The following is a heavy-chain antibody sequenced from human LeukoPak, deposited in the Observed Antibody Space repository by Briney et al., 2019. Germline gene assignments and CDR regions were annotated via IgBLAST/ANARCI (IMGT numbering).Heavy chain of an antibody. Sequence: GGSLRLSCAASGFTLSSYEMNWVRQAPGKGLEWVSYISSSGSTIYYADSVKGRFTISRDNAKNSLYLQMNGLRAEDTAVYYCARSGVAARLRSPFDYWGQGTLVTVSS. V-gene: IGHV3-48*03. CDR1: GFTLSSYE. D-gene: IGHD6-6*01. J-gene: IGHJ4*02. CDR3: ARSGVAARLRSPFDY. CDR2: ISSSGSTI.